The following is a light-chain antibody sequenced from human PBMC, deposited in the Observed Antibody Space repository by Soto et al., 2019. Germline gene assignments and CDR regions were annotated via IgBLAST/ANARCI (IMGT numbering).Light chain of an antibody. Sequence: EIVLTQSPGTLSLSPGQRATLSCRASQSVANDLAWYQHKPGQAPRLLTHGASTRATGIPARFSGVGSGTEFTLTISSLQSEDFAVYYCQQYNKWPQTFGQGTRLEIK. V-gene: IGKV3-15*01. CDR1: QSVAND. CDR3: QQYNKWPQT. J-gene: IGKJ5*01. CDR2: GAS.